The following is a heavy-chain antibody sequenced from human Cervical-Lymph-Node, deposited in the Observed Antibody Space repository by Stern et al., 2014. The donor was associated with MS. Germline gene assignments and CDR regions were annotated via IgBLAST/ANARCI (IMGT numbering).Heavy chain of an antibody. D-gene: IGHD1-26*01. Sequence: VHLVESGPGLVKPSQTLSLTCTVSGGSISSSGYYWSWIRQPADKGLEWIGRIHDSGGTYYNPSLKRRVTISMDTAKTQFSLKLPSVTAADTAVYYCATTRWDLFTWNWFDPWGQGTLVTVSS. CDR3: ATTRWDLFTWNWFDP. CDR2: IHDSGGT. J-gene: IGHJ5*02. CDR1: GGSISSSGYY. V-gene: IGHV4-61*02.